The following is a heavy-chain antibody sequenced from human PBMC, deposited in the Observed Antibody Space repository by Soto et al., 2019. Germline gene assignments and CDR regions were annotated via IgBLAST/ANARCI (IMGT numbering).Heavy chain of an antibody. CDR2: INDRGSI. V-gene: IGHV4-34*01. D-gene: IGHD3-9*01. J-gene: IGHJ2*01. CDR1: GGSFSGYY. Sequence: QVQLQPWGAGPLRPLETLSLTCGVSGGSFSGYYWAWIRQSPGKGLEWIGEINDRGSINYNPSLKSRVSISVDPSKNHYALHLRSVTAAAPAVYYCARESHDILTGPPWVWYFDLWGRGTLVTVSS. CDR3: ARESHDILTGPPWVWYFDL.